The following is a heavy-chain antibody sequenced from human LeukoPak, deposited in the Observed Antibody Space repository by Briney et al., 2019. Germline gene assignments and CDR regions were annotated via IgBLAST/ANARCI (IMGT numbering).Heavy chain of an antibody. Sequence: GGSLRLSCAASGFTFSSYWMSWVRQAPGKGLEWVANIKQDGSEKYYVDSVKGRFTISRDNAKNSLYLQMNSLRAEDTAVYYCARGGGYCSSTSSYTGIIRGWFDPWGQGTLATVSS. CDR2: IKQDGSEK. CDR3: ARGGGYCSSTSSYTGIIRGWFDP. V-gene: IGHV3-7*01. J-gene: IGHJ5*02. CDR1: GFTFSSYW. D-gene: IGHD2-2*02.